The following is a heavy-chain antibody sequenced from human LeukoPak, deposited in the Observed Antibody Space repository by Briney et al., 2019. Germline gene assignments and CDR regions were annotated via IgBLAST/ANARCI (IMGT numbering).Heavy chain of an antibody. Sequence: GGSLRLSCAASGFTFSSYAMHWVRQAPGKGLEWVAVISYDGSNKYYADSVKGRFTISRDNSKNTLYLQMNSLRAEDTAVYYCARAYGSGSTFDXWXQGTLVTVSS. J-gene: IGHJ4*02. V-gene: IGHV3-30*04. CDR1: GFTFSSYA. CDR2: ISYDGSNK. D-gene: IGHD3-10*01. CDR3: ARAYGSGSTFDX.